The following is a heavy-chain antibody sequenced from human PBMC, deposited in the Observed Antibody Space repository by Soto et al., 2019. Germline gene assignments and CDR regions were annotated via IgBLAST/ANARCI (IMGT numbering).Heavy chain of an antibody. CDR1: GDSISSSSYF. J-gene: IGHJ4*02. CDR2: IFYSGST. Sequence: SETLSLTCTVSGDSISSSSYFWGWIRQPPGKGLEWIGTIFYSGSTYYNPSLKSRVTISVDTSKNQFSLKLTSVTAADTALYYCARRYGWLYFDYWGQGSLVTV. D-gene: IGHD3-10*01. CDR3: ARRYGWLYFDY. V-gene: IGHV4-39*01.